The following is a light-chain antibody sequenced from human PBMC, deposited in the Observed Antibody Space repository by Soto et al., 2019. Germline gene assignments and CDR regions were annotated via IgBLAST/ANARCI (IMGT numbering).Light chain of an antibody. CDR1: SSDVGLYGY. CDR3: SSYTTSYFYV. CDR2: AVS. J-gene: IGLJ1*01. V-gene: IGLV2-14*01. Sequence: QSALAQPASVSGSPGQSITISCTGTSSDVGLYGYVSWYQQHPGKAPQLMIYAVSNRPSGVSNRFSASKSGNTASLFISGLQAEDEADYYCSSYTTSYFYVFGPGTKVTVL.